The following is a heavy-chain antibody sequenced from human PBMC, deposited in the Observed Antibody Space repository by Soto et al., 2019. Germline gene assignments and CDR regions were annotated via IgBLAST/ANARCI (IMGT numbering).Heavy chain of an antibody. D-gene: IGHD3-3*01. V-gene: IGHV3-23*01. J-gene: IGHJ3*02. CDR1: GFTFSRYA. CDR3: AKDVARITIFGAGEAFDI. Sequence: EVQLLESGGGLVQPGGSLRPSCAASGFTFSRYAMSWVRQAPGKGLEWVSGISGVGGSTYYADSVKGRFTISRDNSKDTLYLQMNSLRGEDTAVYYCAKDVARITIFGAGEAFDIWGQGTMVTV. CDR2: ISGVGGST.